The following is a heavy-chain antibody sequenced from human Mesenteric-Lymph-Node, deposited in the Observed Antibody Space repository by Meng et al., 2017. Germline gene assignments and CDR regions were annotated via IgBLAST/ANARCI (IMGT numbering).Heavy chain of an antibody. D-gene: IGHD3-10*01. V-gene: IGHV3-20*04. CDR1: GFTFGDYA. CDR2: INWNGGST. CDR3: ARDPTMVRGPLDY. J-gene: IGHJ4*02. Sequence: GESLKISCTASGFTFGDYAMSWVRQAPGKGLEWVSGINWNGGSTGYADSVKGRFTISRDNAKNSLYLQMNSLRAEDTALYYCARDPTMVRGPLDYWGQGTLVTVSS.